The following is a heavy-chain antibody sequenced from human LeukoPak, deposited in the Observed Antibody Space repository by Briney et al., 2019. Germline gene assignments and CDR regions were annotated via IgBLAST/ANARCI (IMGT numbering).Heavy chain of an antibody. CDR3: VRDGYSSSWYWFDP. V-gene: IGHV4-38-2*02. CDR2: IYHSAST. J-gene: IGHJ5*02. D-gene: IGHD6-13*01. CDR1: GYSISSGYY. Sequence: SETLSLTCTVSGYSISSGYYWGWIRQPPGKGLEWIGSIYHSASTYYNPSLKSRVTISVDTSKDQFSLRLSSVTAADTAVYYCVRDGYSSSWYWFDPWGQGTLDTVSS.